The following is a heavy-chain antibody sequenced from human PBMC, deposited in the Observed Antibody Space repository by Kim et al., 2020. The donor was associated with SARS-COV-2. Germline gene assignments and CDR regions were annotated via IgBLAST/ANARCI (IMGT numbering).Heavy chain of an antibody. J-gene: IGHJ3*02. CDR1: GFTFGRHD. CDR2: IGTLSDT. D-gene: IGHD6-25*01. CDR3: ARGLGSGWHLAFDI. Sequence: GGSLRLSCAASGFTFGRHDMLWFRQSAGRGLEWVAAIGTLSDTFYPDSARGRFTISRDNARTSLYLQMDSLRDGDTAVYYCARGLGSGWHLAFDIWGQGTTVTVSS. V-gene: IGHV3-13*01.